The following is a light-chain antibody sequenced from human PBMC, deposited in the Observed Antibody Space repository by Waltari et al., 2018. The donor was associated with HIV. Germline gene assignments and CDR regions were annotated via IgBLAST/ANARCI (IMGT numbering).Light chain of an antibody. J-gene: IGKJ1*01. CDR2: AAS. V-gene: IGKV1-39*01. CDR3: QQSYNTPWT. Sequence: DIQMTQSPSFLSASVGDRVTITCRASQSISNYLNWYQQQPGKAPKLLIYAASTLHSGVPSRFSGSGSGTDFTLTISSLQPEDFATYCCQQSYNTPWTFGQGTKVEVK. CDR1: QSISNY.